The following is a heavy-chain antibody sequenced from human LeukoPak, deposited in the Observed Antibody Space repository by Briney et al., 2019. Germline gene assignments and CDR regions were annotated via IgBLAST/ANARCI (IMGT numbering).Heavy chain of an antibody. Sequence: GESLKISCKGSGYSFTTYWIGWGRQMPGKGLEWMGIVYPGDSDTRYSPSFQGQVTISADKSISTAYLQWNSLKASDTAVYYCARRNAAFDIWGQGTMVTVSS. CDR3: ARRNAAFDI. CDR2: VYPGDSDT. CDR1: GYSFTTYW. J-gene: IGHJ3*02. V-gene: IGHV5-51*01.